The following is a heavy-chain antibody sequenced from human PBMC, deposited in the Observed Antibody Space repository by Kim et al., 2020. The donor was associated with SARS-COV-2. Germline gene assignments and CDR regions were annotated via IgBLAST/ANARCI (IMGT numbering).Heavy chain of an antibody. D-gene: IGHD3-22*01. Sequence: NTRYSTKFQGRVTITRDTSASTAYMELNSLRSEDTAVYYCAREGHEGGYLTWGQGTMVTVSS. CDR3: AREGHEGGYLT. J-gene: IGHJ3*01. V-gene: IGHV1-3*01. CDR2: NT.